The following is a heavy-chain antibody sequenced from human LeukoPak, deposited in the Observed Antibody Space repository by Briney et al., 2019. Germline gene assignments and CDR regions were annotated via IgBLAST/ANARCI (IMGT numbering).Heavy chain of an antibody. J-gene: IGHJ4*02. CDR2: IYHSGST. D-gene: IGHD3-22*01. CDR1: GYSISSGYY. Sequence: SETLSLTCTVSGYSISSGYYWGWIRQPPGKGLEWIGSIYHSGSTYYNPSLKSRVTISVDTSKNQFSLKLSSVTAADTAVYYCARVRGVLVVVPFDYWGQGTLVTVSS. CDR3: ARVRGVLVVVPFDY. V-gene: IGHV4-38-2*02.